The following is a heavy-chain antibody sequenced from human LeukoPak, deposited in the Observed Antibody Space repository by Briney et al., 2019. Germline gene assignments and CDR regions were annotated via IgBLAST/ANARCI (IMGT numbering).Heavy chain of an antibody. D-gene: IGHD6-6*01. CDR3: ARGGSSSFQYYYGIDV. Sequence: PSETLSLTCTVSGGSISSYYWSWIRQPPGKGLEWIGYISYSGSTNYNPSLKSRVTISVDTSKNQFSLELRSVTAADTAVYYCARGGSSSFQYYYGIDVWGQGTTVTVSS. V-gene: IGHV4-59*01. CDR1: GGSISSYY. CDR2: ISYSGST. J-gene: IGHJ6*02.